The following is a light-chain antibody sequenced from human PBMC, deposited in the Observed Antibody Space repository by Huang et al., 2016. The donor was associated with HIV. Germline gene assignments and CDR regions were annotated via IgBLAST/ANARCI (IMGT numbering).Light chain of an antibody. J-gene: IGKJ4*01. CDR1: QTITTY. CDR2: AAS. V-gene: IGKV1-39*01. CDR3: QQSYSSLLS. Sequence: DIQMTQSPSSLSASVGDRVIMTSRASQTITTYLNWYQQRPGKAPKLLIYAASSLQSGVPSRFSGSGSGTDFTLTISSLQPEDFATYYCQQSYSSLLSFGGGTKVAIK.